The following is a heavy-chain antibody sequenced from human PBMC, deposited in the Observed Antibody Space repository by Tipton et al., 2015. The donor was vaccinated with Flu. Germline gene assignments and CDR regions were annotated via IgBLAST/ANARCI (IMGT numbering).Heavy chain of an antibody. D-gene: IGHD1-26*01. CDR3: ARIDSGRYHY. Sequence: TLSLTCTVSGYSISSGYYWGWIRQPPGKGLEWIGSVYHGGSTYYNPSLRSRVTISIDTSKNQFSLKMTSVTLADTAKYFCARIDSGRYHYWGQGTLVTVSS. CDR2: VYHGGST. V-gene: IGHV4-38-2*02. CDR1: GYSISSGYY. J-gene: IGHJ4*02.